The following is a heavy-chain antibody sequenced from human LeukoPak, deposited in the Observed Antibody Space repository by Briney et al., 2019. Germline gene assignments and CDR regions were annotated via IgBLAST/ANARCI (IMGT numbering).Heavy chain of an antibody. Sequence: SETLSLTCAVYGGSFSGYYWSWIRQPPGKGLEWIGEINHSGSTNYNPSLKNRVTISVDTSKNQFSLKLSSVTAADTAVYYCARSGNIAAAGTSGNFDYWGQGTLVTVSS. D-gene: IGHD6-13*01. CDR3: ARSGNIAAAGTSGNFDY. J-gene: IGHJ4*02. V-gene: IGHV4-34*01. CDR1: GGSFSGYY. CDR2: INHSGST.